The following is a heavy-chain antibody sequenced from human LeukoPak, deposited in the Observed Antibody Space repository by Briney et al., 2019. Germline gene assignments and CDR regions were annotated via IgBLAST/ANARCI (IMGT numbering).Heavy chain of an antibody. CDR1: GFTFGDYA. V-gene: IGHV3-7*01. Sequence: GGSLRLSCTASGFTFGDYAMSWIRQAPGKGLEWVANIKQDGSEKHYVDSVKGRLTISRDNAKNLLYLQMNSLRVEDTAVYYCAGGPGFLIDCWGQGTLVTVSS. D-gene: IGHD3-3*01. CDR2: IKQDGSEK. CDR3: AGGPGFLIDC. J-gene: IGHJ4*02.